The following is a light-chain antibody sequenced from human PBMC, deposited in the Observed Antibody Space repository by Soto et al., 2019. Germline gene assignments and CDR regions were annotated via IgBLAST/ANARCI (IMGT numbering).Light chain of an antibody. V-gene: IGKV2D-29*02. CDR1: QSLLHNGGETF. J-gene: IGKJ5*01. CDR3: MQSTQLPPT. CDR2: EVS. Sequence: DVVMTQTPLSLSVTPGQPASISCRSSQSLLHNGGETFLFWYLQKPGQSPQLLIYEVSNRFSGVPDRFSGSGSGTDFTLEISRVEAEDVGIYYCMQSTQLPPTFGQGTRLEIK.